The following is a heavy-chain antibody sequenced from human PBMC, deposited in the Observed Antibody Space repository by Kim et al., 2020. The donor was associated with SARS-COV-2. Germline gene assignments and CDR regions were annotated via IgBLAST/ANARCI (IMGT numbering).Heavy chain of an antibody. CDR3: ARSMVRGVIRNWFDP. V-gene: IGHV1-46*01. D-gene: IGHD3-10*01. Sequence: ASVKVSCKASGYTFTSYYMHWVRQAPGQGLEWMGIINPSGGSTSYAQKFQGRVTMNRDTSTSTVYMELSSLRAEDTAVYYCARSMVRGVIRNWFDPWGQGTMVTVSS. CDR2: INPSGGST. CDR1: GYTFTSYY. J-gene: IGHJ5*02.